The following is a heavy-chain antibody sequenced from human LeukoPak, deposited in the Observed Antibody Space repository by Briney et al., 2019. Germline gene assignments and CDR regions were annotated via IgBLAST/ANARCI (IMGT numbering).Heavy chain of an antibody. V-gene: IGHV3-30*04. J-gene: IGHJ4*02. CDR2: ISYDGSNK. D-gene: IGHD5-18*01. CDR3: ARDGNRYSYGSFYY. Sequence: GGSLRLSCAASGFTFSSYAMHWVRQAPGKGLEWVAVISYDGSNKYYADSVKGRFTISRDNSKNTLYLQMNSLRAEDTAVYYCARDGNRYSYGSFYYWGQGTLVTVSS. CDR1: GFTFSSYA.